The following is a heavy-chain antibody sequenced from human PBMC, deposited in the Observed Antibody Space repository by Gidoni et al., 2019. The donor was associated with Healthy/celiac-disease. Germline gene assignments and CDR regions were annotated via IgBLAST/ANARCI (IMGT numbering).Heavy chain of an antibody. CDR2: SSGRGGST. CDR3: AKVGSAGFWSGSGLFDY. V-gene: IGHV3-23*01. CDR1: GLTFSSFA. D-gene: IGHD3-3*01. J-gene: IGHJ4*02. Sequence: EVQLLESGGGLVQPWGSLRLSCAASGLTFSSFAMSWVRRAPGMGREWVSASSGRGGSTYYADSVKGRFTISRDNSKNTLYLQMNSLRAEDTAVYYCAKVGSAGFWSGSGLFDYWGQGTLVTVSS.